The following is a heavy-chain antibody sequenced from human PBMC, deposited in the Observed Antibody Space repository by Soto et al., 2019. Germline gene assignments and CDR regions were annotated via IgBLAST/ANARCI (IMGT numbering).Heavy chain of an antibody. CDR3: ATYSNYGSGSWFDP. CDR1: GGSISSSSYY. D-gene: IGHD4-4*01. J-gene: IGHJ5*02. Sequence: PSETLSLTCTVSGGSISSSSYYWGWIRQPPGKGLEWIGSIYYSGSTYYNPSLKSRVTISVDTSKNQFSLKLSSVTAADTAVYYCATYSNYGSGSWFDPWGQGTPVTVSS. CDR2: IYYSGST. V-gene: IGHV4-39*01.